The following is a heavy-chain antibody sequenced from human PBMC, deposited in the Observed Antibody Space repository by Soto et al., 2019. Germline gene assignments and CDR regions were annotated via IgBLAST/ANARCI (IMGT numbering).Heavy chain of an antibody. CDR3: ARHRPSGYTTRNDY. Sequence: QVQLQESGPGLVKPSETLSLTCTISGGSISSSYWNWIRQPPGKGLEWIGCISYGGSSNYNPSPMRPCPISVATSQSQLSLKMSSVTAADTAVYYCARHRPSGYTTRNDYWGQGTLVTVSS. V-gene: IGHV4-59*08. D-gene: IGHD5-12*01. CDR2: ISYGGSS. CDR1: GGSISSSY. J-gene: IGHJ4*02.